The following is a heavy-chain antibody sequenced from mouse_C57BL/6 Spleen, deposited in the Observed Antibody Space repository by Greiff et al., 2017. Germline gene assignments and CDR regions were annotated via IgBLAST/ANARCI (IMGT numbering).Heavy chain of an antibody. CDR2: IRNKANNHAT. V-gene: IGHV6-6*01. D-gene: IGHD2-5*01. Sequence: EVKVVESGGGLVQPGGSMKLSCAASGFTFSDAWMDWVRQSPEKGLEWVAEIRNKANNHATYYAESVKGRFTISRDDSKSSVYLQMNSLRAEDTGIYYCTRQYSNFWYFDVWGTGTTVTVSS. CDR1: GFTFSDAW. J-gene: IGHJ1*03. CDR3: TRQYSNFWYFDV.